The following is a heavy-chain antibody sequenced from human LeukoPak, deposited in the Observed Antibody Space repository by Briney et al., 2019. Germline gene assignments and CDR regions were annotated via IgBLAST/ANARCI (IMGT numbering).Heavy chain of an antibody. Sequence: GASVKVSCKASGYTFTSYGISWVRQAPGQGLEWMGWISAYNGNTNYAQKLQGRVTMTTDTSTSTAYMELRSLRSDDTAVYYCARDERITFGGVIVTYGMDVWGQGTTVTVSS. D-gene: IGHD3-16*02. CDR3: ARDERITFGGVIVTYGMDV. CDR2: ISAYNGNT. V-gene: IGHV1-18*01. CDR1: GYTFTSYG. J-gene: IGHJ6*02.